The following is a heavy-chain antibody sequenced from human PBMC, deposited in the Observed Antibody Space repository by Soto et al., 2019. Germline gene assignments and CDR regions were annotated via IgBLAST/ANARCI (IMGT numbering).Heavy chain of an antibody. D-gene: IGHD3-9*01. CDR2: IYHGGGT. CDR1: GRSISSGGYS. V-gene: IGHV4-30-2*01. J-gene: IGHJ3*02. Sequence: QLQLQESGSGLVKPSQTLSLTCAVSGRSISSGGYSWSWIRQPPGKGLEWIGTIYHGGGTYYNPSVESRLTISVGKSRNQFSLKLTSVTAADTAVYYCARAQWDYDILTGRLWGAFNIWGQGTMVTVSS. CDR3: ARAQWDYDILTGRLWGAFNI.